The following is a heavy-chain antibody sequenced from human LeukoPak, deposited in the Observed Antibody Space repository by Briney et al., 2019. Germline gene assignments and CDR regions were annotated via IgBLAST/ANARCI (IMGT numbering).Heavy chain of an antibody. Sequence: GGSLRLSCAASGFTFSDYYMSWIRQAPGKGLEWVSYISISGSNMHYADSVKGRFTISRNNAKNSLYLQMNSLRAEDTAVYYCAKVPESTIFGVVRQYNWFDPWGQGTLVTVSS. V-gene: IGHV3-11*01. CDR1: GFTFSDYY. J-gene: IGHJ5*02. CDR2: ISISGSNM. CDR3: AKVPESTIFGVVRQYNWFDP. D-gene: IGHD3-3*01.